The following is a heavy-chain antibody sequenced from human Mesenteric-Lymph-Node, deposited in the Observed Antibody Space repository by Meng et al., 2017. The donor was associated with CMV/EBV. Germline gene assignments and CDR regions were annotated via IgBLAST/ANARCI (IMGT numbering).Heavy chain of an antibody. D-gene: IGHD3-9*01. Sequence: GESLKISCAASGFTFGDYAMNWVRQAPGKGLEWVSSISPRDGTTYYADPVKGRFTISKDNSKNSLYLQMNSMTPEDTAMYRCTKDRGRLRGHFDWLGFESWGQGSLVTVSS. CDR3: TKDRGRLRGHFDWLGFES. CDR1: GFTFGDYA. J-gene: IGHJ4*02. V-gene: IGHV3-23*01. CDR2: ISPRDGTT.